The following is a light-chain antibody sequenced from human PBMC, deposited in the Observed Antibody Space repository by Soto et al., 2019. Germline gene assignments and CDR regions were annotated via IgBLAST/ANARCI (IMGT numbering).Light chain of an antibody. CDR3: AAWDDGLNGWV. CDR2: EVN. CDR1: SSGIGTYNY. J-gene: IGLJ3*02. Sequence: QSALTQPASVSGSPGQSITISCSETSSGIGTYNYVSWYQLHPGKVPKLIIYEVNNRPSGISPRFSGSKSGKTASLTISGLQAEDEADYYCAAWDDGLNGWVFGGGTKLTVL. V-gene: IGLV2-14*01.